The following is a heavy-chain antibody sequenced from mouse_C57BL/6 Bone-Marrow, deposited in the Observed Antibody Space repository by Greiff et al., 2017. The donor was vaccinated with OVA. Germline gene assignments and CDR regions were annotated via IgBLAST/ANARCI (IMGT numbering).Heavy chain of an antibody. D-gene: IGHD1-1*01. J-gene: IGHJ2*01. CDR3: ARNYYGREDY. Sequence: QVHVKQSGAELVRPGSSVKLSCKASGYTFTSYWMDWVKQRPGQGLEWIGNIYPSDSDTHYNQKFKDKATLTVDKSSSTAYMQLSSLTSEDSAVYYCARNYYGREDYWGKGTTLTVSS. CDR2: IYPSDSDT. V-gene: IGHV1-61*01. CDR1: GYTFTSYW.